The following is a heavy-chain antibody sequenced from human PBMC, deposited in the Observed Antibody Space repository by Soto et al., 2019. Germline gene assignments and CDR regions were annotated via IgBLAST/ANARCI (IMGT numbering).Heavy chain of an antibody. CDR1: GFTFSSYA. CDR2: IRGSGGST. CDR3: AKCPMGYCTNGVCYKDYYYGMDV. V-gene: IGHV3-23*01. Sequence: EVQLLESGGGLVQPGGSLRLSCAASGFTFSSYAMSWVRQAPGKGLEWVSAIRGSGGSTYYADSVKGRFTISRDNPKNTLYLQKNSLRADDTAVYYCAKCPMGYCTNGVCYKDYYYGMDVWGQGSTVTVSS. D-gene: IGHD2-8*01. J-gene: IGHJ6*02.